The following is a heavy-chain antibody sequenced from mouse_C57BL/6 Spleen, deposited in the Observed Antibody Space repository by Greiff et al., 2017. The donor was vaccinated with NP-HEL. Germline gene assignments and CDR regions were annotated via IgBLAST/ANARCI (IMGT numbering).Heavy chain of an antibody. CDR1: GYTFTSYW. Sequence: QVQLQQPGAELVMPGASVKLSCKASGYTFTSYWMHWVKQRPGQGLEWIGEIDPSDSYTNYNQKFKGKSTLTVDKSSSTAYMQLSSLTSEDSAVYYCARGGGWLRYFDVWGTGTTVTVSS. CDR2: IDPSDSYT. CDR3: ARGGGWLRYFDV. V-gene: IGHV1-69*01. J-gene: IGHJ1*03. D-gene: IGHD2-3*01.